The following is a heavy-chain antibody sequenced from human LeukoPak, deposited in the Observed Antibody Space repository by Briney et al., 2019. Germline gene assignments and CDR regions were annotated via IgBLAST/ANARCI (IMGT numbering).Heavy chain of an antibody. Sequence: GGSLRLSCAASEFTFSSYSMNWVRQAPGKGLEWVSSIYSSSNYINYADSVKGRFTISRDNAQNSLYLQMNSLRAEDTAVYYCARVSSGWYVDYWGQGTLVTVSS. V-gene: IGHV3-21*01. D-gene: IGHD6-19*01. CDR3: ARVSSGWYVDY. CDR2: IYSSSNYI. CDR1: EFTFSSYS. J-gene: IGHJ4*02.